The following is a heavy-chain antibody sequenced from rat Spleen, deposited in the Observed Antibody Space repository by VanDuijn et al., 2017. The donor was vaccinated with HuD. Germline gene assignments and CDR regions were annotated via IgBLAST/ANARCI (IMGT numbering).Heavy chain of an antibody. CDR1: GYTFSTYD. D-gene: IGHD5-1*01. V-gene: IGHV1-60*01. CDR3: ARNNWEYFDY. J-gene: IGHJ2*01. Sequence: QVQLQQSGAELTKPGSSVKISCKASGYTFSTYDISWIKQRPGQALEWIGSINPGSGGTAYNEKVKGKATLTVDKSSSTAFMQLSSLTPEDTAVYYCARNNWEYFDYWGQGVMVTVSS. CDR2: INPGSGGT.